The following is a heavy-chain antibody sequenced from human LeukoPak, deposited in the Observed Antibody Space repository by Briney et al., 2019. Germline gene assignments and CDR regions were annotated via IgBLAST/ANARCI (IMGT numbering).Heavy chain of an antibody. Sequence: ASVKVSCKASGGTFSNYAINWVRQAPGQGLEWMGRIIPMLGTVNYAQKFQGRVTIIADKFTSTAYMELSSLRSEDTAMYYCARDQKVGATPYFGMDVWGQGTTVTVSS. V-gene: IGHV1-69*04. D-gene: IGHD1-26*01. J-gene: IGHJ6*02. CDR1: GGTFSNYA. CDR2: IIPMLGTV. CDR3: ARDQKVGATPYFGMDV.